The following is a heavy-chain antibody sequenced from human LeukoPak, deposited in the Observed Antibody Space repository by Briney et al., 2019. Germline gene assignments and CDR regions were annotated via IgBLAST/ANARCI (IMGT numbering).Heavy chain of an antibody. CDR3: ARDRRWLLPYYFDY. J-gene: IGHJ4*02. Sequence: SETLSLTCTVSGGSISSSSYYWGWIRQPPGKGLEWIGSIYYSGSTYYNPSLKSRVTISVDTSKNQFSLKLNSVTAADTAVYYCARDRRWLLPYYFDYWGQGTLVTVSS. V-gene: IGHV4-39*07. D-gene: IGHD3-22*01. CDR1: GGSISSSSYY. CDR2: IYYSGST.